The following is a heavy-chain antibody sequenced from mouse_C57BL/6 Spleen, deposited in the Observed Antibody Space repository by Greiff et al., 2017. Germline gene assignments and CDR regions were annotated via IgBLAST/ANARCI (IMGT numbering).Heavy chain of an antibody. V-gene: IGHV14-1*01. Sequence: EVQLQQSGAELVRPGASVKLSCTASGFTFNDYSMHWVKQRPEQGLEWIGRIDPEDGDTDYAQKFQGKGTVTVDTSSNTAYLQLSSLTSADTAVYYCSPVAPQFNLDCWGQGTTLTVAS. CDR2: IDPEDGDT. CDR3: SPVAPQFNLDC. J-gene: IGHJ2*01. D-gene: IGHD1-1*01. CDR1: GFTFNDYS.